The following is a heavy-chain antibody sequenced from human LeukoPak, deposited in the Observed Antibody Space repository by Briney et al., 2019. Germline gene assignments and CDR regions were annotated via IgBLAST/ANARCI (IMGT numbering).Heavy chain of an antibody. J-gene: IGHJ4*02. CDR2: IYYSGST. CDR3: ARLQGGSYYEIDY. Sequence: SETLSLTCTVSGGSISSSSYYWGWIRQPPGKGLGWIGSIYYSGSTYYNPSLKSRVTISVDTSKNQFSLKLSSVTAADTAVYYCARLQGGSYYEIDYWGQGTLVTVSS. D-gene: IGHD1-26*01. CDR1: GGSISSSSYY. V-gene: IGHV4-39*01.